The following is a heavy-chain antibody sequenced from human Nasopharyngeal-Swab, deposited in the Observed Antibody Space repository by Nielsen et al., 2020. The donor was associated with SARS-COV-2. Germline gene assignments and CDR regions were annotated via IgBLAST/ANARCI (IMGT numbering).Heavy chain of an antibody. Sequence: GESLKISCAASGFTFSSYSMNWVRQAPGKGLEWVSYISSSSSVIYYADSVKGRFTISRDNAKNSLYLQMNSLRAEDTAVFYCVAVSCWYNRGGWGQGTLVTVSS. CDR3: VAVSCWYNRGG. CDR2: ISSSSSVI. V-gene: IGHV3-48*01. CDR1: GFTFSSYS. J-gene: IGHJ4*02. D-gene: IGHD6-19*01.